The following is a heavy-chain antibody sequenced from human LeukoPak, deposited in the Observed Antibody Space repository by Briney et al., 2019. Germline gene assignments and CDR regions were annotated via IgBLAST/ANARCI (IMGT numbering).Heavy chain of an antibody. Sequence: SETLSLTCAVYGGSFSGYYWSWIRQPPGKGLEWIGEINHSGSTNYNPSPKSRVTISVDTSKNQFSLKLSSVTAADTAVYYCARGPQRGYSGYEQTGYFDYWGQGILVTVSS. CDR3: ARGPQRGYSGYEQTGYFDY. V-gene: IGHV4-34*01. CDR2: INHSGST. J-gene: IGHJ4*02. CDR1: GGSFSGYY. D-gene: IGHD5-12*01.